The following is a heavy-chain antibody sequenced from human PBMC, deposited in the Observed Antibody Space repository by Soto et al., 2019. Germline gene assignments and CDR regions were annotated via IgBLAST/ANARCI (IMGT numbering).Heavy chain of an antibody. CDR2: IDPTDSYS. Sequence: EVHLVQSGVEVKRPGESLRISCKGSGYKFTTYWISWVRQMPGKGLEWMGRIDPTDSYSNYNPSFQGHVTISADTSISTAYLQWSSLKASDTAMYYCATGGYSGYYSSYDALDVWGPGSLVTVSS. J-gene: IGHJ3*01. CDR3: ATGGYSGYYSSYDALDV. V-gene: IGHV5-10-1*03. D-gene: IGHD3-22*01. CDR1: GYKFTTYW.